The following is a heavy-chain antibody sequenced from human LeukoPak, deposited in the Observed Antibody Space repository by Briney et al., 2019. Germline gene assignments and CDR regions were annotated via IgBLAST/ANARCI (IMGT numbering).Heavy chain of an antibody. J-gene: IGHJ4*02. CDR3: ARAATGTYGGFDY. CDR1: DGSISSYY. D-gene: IGHD1-1*01. V-gene: IGHV4-59*01. Sequence: SETLSLTCTVSDGSISSYYWSWIRQPPGKGLEWIGYIYYTGGTDYNPSPKSRVTILVDTSKNHFSLSLSSVTAADTAVYYCARAATGTYGGFDYWGQGTLVTVSS. CDR2: IYYTGGT.